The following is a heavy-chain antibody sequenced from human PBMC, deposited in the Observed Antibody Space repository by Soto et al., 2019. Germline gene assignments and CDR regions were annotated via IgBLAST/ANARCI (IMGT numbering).Heavy chain of an antibody. D-gene: IGHD6-19*01. CDR2: IIPIFGTA. CDR1: GGTFSSYA. J-gene: IGHJ6*02. CDR3: ARGGSPKSRHYGMDV. Sequence: SVKVSCKASGGTFSSYAISWVRKAPGQGLEWMGGIIPIFGTANYAQKFQGRVTITADESTSTAYMELSSLRSEDTAVYYCARGGSPKSRHYGMDVWGQGTTVTVSS. V-gene: IGHV1-69*13.